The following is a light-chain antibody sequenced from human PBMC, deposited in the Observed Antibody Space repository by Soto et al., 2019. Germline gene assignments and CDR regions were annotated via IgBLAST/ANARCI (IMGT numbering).Light chain of an antibody. J-gene: IGKJ4*01. V-gene: IGKV3-20*01. Sequence: EVVMTQSPDTLSVSPGDTATLSCRASQSVSSNLAWYQQKPGQAPRLLIYDASNRATGIPDRFSGSGSGTDFTLTISRLEPEDFAVYYCQQYGSSPLTFGGGTKVDIK. CDR3: QQYGSSPLT. CDR1: QSVSSN. CDR2: DAS.